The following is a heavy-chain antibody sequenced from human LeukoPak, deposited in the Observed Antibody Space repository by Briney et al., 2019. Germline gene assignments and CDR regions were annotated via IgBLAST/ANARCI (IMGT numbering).Heavy chain of an antibody. Sequence: GALRLSCTASGFTFGDYAMSWVRQAPGKGLEWVGFIRSKAYGGTTEYAASVKGRFTISRDDSKSIAYLQMNSLKTEDTAVYYCTSSPKIAVAGFDYWGQGTLVTVSS. D-gene: IGHD6-19*01. J-gene: IGHJ4*02. CDR2: IRSKAYGGTT. V-gene: IGHV3-49*04. CDR1: GFTFGDYA. CDR3: TSSPKIAVAGFDY.